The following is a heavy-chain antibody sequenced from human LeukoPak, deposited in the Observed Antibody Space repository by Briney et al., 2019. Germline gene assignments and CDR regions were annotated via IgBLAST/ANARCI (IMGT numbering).Heavy chain of an antibody. V-gene: IGHV1-3*01. J-gene: IGHJ3*02. CDR3: ARDPEHSSAAFDI. CDR1: GYTFTSYA. Sequence: ASVKVSCKASGYTFTSYAMHWVRQAPGQRLEWMGWINAGNGNTKYSQKFQGRVTITRDTSAGTAYMELSSLRSEDTAVYYCARDPEHSSAAFDIWGQGTMVTVSS. CDR2: INAGNGNT. D-gene: IGHD3-3*02.